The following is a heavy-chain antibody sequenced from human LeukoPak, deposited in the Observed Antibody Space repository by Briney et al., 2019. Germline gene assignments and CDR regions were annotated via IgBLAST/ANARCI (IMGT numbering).Heavy chain of an antibody. D-gene: IGHD2-15*01. CDR3: SLRYCSGGSCYLGAFDI. CDR1: GFIFRNNY. V-gene: IGHV3-53*01. Sequence: PGGSLRLSCAASGFIFRNNYMSWVRQAPGKGPEWVSLIYTDYTTYYANSVKGRFTISRDNAKNSLYLQMNSLRAEDTAVYYCSLRYCSGGSCYLGAFDIWGQGTMVTVSS. J-gene: IGHJ3*02. CDR2: IYTDYTT.